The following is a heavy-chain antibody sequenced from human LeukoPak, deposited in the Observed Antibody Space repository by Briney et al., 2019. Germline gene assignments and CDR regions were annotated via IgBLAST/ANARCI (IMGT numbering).Heavy chain of an antibody. D-gene: IGHD3-3*01. Sequence: GGSLILSCAASGFTFSSYGMHWVRQAPGKGLEWVAFIRYDGSNKYYADSVKGRFTISRDNSKNTLYLQMNSLRAEDTAVYYCAKTITIFGVVIVAGIDIWGQGTMVTVSS. J-gene: IGHJ3*02. V-gene: IGHV3-30*02. CDR3: AKTITIFGVVIVAGIDI. CDR1: GFTFSSYG. CDR2: IRYDGSNK.